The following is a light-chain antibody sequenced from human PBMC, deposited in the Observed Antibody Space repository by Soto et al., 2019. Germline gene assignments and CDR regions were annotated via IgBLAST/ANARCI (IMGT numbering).Light chain of an antibody. CDR1: QSIGYW. J-gene: IGKJ3*01. CDR2: KAS. CDR3: QQYNDDVFT. V-gene: IGKV1-5*03. Sequence: DIQMTQSPSTLSASVGDRVTITCRASQSIGYWLAWYQQKLGKAPKLLIYKASTLESGVPSRFSGSGSGTQFTLTISSLQHDDFATYYCQQYNDDVFTFGPGTKVDIK.